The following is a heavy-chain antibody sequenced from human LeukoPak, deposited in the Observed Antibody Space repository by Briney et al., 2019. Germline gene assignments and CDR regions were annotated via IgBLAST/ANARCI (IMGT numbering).Heavy chain of an antibody. Sequence: GRSLRLSCAVSGFTFSSLAMHWVRQAPDKGLEWVAVISYDGTNKDYADSVKGRFTMSRDNSKNTLYLQMNSLRLEDTALYYCARDGNSGWYTGENYYYYGMDVWGQGTTVTVSS. CDR3: ARDGNSGWYTGENYYYYGMDV. CDR1: GFTFSSLA. J-gene: IGHJ6*02. V-gene: IGHV3-30-3*01. D-gene: IGHD6-19*01. CDR2: ISYDGTNK.